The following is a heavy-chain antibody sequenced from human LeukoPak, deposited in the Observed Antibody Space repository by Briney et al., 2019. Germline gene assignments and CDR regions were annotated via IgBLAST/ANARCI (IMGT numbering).Heavy chain of an antibody. Sequence: GESLKISCKGSGYSFTSGYSFAVYWIGWVRQMPGKGLEWMGIVYPVDSDTRYSPSFQGQVTISVDTSISTAYLQWSSLKASDTAIYYCVRRGYCDGTGGCHSNPFDIWGQGTMVTVPS. CDR2: VYPVDSDT. J-gene: IGHJ3*02. CDR1: GYSFTSGYSFAVYW. D-gene: IGHD2/OR15-2a*01. CDR3: VRRGYCDGTGGCHSNPFDI. V-gene: IGHV5-51*01.